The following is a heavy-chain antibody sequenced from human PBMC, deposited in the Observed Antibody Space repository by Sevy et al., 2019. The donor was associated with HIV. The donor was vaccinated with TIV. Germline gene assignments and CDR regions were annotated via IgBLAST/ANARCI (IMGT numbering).Heavy chain of an antibody. CDR2: ISSDGSPT. V-gene: IGHV3-74*01. Sequence: GGSLRLSCEASGFTFSSYWMDWVRQSPGMGLVWVSRISSDGSPTNYADSVKGRFTISRDNAKNTLYLQMNSLRAEDTALYYCARGYSYGYGMDVWGQGTTVTVSS. D-gene: IGHD5-18*01. CDR3: ARGYSYGYGMDV. CDR1: GFTFSSYW. J-gene: IGHJ6*02.